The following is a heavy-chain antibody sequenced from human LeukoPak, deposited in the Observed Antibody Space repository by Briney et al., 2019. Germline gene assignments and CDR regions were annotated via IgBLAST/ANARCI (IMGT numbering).Heavy chain of an antibody. J-gene: IGHJ6*02. CDR2: ISSSSSYI. CDR1: GFTFSSYS. Sequence: GGSLRLSCAASGFTFSSYSMNWVRQAPGKGLEWVSSISSSSSYIYYADSVKGRFTISRDNAKNSLYLQMNSLRAEDTAVYYCARGGPPIVVVVAALGYYGMDVWGQGTTVTVSS. CDR3: ARGGPPIVVVVAALGYYGMDV. V-gene: IGHV3-21*01. D-gene: IGHD2-15*01.